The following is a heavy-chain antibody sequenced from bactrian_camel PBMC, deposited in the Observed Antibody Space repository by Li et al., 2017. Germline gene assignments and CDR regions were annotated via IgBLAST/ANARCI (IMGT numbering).Heavy chain of an antibody. J-gene: IGHJ4*01. Sequence: VQLVESGGGSVQAGGSLKLSCTYSGYTSFIDCMGWFRQSPGAKREGVARLPNDGRIASYSDSVKGRFTISRDNAKDTLYLQMNSLKIEDTTVYYCALGSSRQATMTARGKGTQVTVS. CDR2: LPNDGRIA. CDR1: GYTSFIDC. V-gene: IGHV3S26*01. D-gene: IGHD3*01.